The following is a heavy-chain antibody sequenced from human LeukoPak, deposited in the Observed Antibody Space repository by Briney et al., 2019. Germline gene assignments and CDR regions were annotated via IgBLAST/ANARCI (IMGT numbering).Heavy chain of an antibody. D-gene: IGHD3-22*01. J-gene: IGHJ4*02. CDR1: GFSFSSNA. Sequence: GGSLRLSCAASGFSFSSNAIHWVRQAPGKGLEYVSGISSNGGSTSYADSVKGRFIISRDNSKNTLYLQMSSLRAEDTAVYYCASMYYYDSSGYYPFDYWGQGTLVTVSS. V-gene: IGHV3-64D*09. CDR3: ASMYYYDSSGYYPFDY. CDR2: ISSNGGST.